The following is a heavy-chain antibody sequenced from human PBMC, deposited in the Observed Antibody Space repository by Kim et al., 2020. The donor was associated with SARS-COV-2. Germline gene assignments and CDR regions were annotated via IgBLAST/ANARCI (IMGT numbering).Heavy chain of an antibody. CDR1: GFTFSSYE. Sequence: GGSLRLSCAVSGFTFSSYEMNWVRQAPGKGLEWVSYISSSGSTIYYADSVKGRFTISRDNAKNSLYLQMNSLRAEDTAVYYCARDVSPGSSWGQGTLVTVSS. J-gene: IGHJ4*02. CDR3: ARDVSPGSS. D-gene: IGHD6-13*01. CDR2: ISSSGSTI. V-gene: IGHV3-48*03.